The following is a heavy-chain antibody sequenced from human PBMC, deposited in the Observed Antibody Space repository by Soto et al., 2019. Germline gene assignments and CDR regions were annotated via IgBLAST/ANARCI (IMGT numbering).Heavy chain of an antibody. CDR2: MFYSGLT. D-gene: IGHD2-15*01. Sequence: SETLSLTCPVSGGSVSSGSYYWSWIRQPPGKGLEWIGSMFYSGLTYYNPSLKSRVTLSVDTSKNHFSVRLNSVTAADTAVYYCAPLTVSLSGPYGIHVWGQGTTVTVSS. CDR1: GGSVSSGSYY. CDR3: APLTVSLSGPYGIHV. J-gene: IGHJ6*02. V-gene: IGHV4-39*01.